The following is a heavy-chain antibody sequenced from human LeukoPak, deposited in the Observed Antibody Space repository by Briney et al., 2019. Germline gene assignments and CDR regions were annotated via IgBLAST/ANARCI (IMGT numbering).Heavy chain of an antibody. Sequence: ASVKVSCKASGYTFTGYYMHWVRQAPGQGLEWMGWINPNSGGTNYAQKFQGWVTMTRDTSISTAYMELSRLRSDDTAMYYCARDVNDILTGYSYNWFDPWGQGTLVTVSS. D-gene: IGHD3-9*01. J-gene: IGHJ5*02. CDR2: INPNSGGT. CDR3: ARDVNDILTGYSYNWFDP. V-gene: IGHV1-2*04. CDR1: GYTFTGYY.